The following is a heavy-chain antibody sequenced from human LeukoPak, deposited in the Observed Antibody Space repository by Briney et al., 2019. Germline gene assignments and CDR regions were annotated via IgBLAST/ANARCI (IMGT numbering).Heavy chain of an antibody. CDR1: GGSFSGYY. Sequence: SETLSLTCAGYGGSFSGYYWSWIRQPPGKGLEWIGEINHSGSTNYNPSLKSRVTISVDTSKNQFSLKLSSVTAADTAVYYCARDAPFLDYWGQGTLVTVSS. D-gene: IGHD2-2*01. J-gene: IGHJ4*02. CDR3: ARDAPFLDY. CDR2: INHSGST. V-gene: IGHV4-34*01.